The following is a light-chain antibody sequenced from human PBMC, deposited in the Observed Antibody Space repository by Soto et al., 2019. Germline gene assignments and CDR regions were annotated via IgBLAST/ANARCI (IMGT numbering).Light chain of an antibody. V-gene: IGLV1-40*01. CDR1: SSNIGAGFD. CDR3: QSYDSSLSGYV. Sequence: HSVLTQPPSVSGAPGQRVTISCTGSSSNIGAGFDVHWYQQLPGTAPKLVIYGNTKRPSGVPDRFSGSKSGTSASLAITGLQAEDEADYFCQSYDSSLSGYVFGAGTKLTVL. J-gene: IGLJ1*01. CDR2: GNT.